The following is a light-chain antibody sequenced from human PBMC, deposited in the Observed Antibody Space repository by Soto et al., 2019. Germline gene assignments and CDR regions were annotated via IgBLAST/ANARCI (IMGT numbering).Light chain of an antibody. Sequence: TLYPGTLSVAPGERATLSCRGSQTISTDLAWYQQKPGQAPRLLIYGASTRATGIPARFSGSGSGTEFTLTISSLQSEDFALYYCQQYNNWPTWTFGQGTKVDIK. CDR3: QQYNNWPTWT. CDR2: GAS. CDR1: QTISTD. V-gene: IGKV3-15*01. J-gene: IGKJ1*01.